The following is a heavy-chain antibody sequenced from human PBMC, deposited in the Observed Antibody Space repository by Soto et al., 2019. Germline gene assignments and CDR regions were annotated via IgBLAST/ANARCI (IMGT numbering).Heavy chain of an antibody. Sequence: PGGSLRLSCAASGFTFNIYGMHWVRQAPDKGLEWVALISYDGSNQYYADSVKGRFTISRDNSKNTLFLQMNSLRADDTAVSYCAKDQASGQGSFDSWGQGTLVTVSS. CDR1: GFTFNIYG. J-gene: IGHJ4*02. CDR2: ISYDGSNQ. V-gene: IGHV3-30*18. CDR3: AKDQASGQGSFDS.